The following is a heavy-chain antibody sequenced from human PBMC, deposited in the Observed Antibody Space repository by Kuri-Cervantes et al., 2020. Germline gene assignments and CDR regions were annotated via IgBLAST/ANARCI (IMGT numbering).Heavy chain of an antibody. CDR1: GFTLSSHW. Sequence: GGSLRLCCAASGFTLSSHWMHWVRQGPGKGLVWVARIKSDGSSTSYADSVKGRFTISRDNSKNTLYLQMNSLRAEDTAVYYCAKRDGWFGEGYYYGMDVWCQGTTVTVSS. V-gene: IGHV3-74*01. CDR2: IKSDGSST. D-gene: IGHD3-10*01. CDR3: AKRDGWFGEGYYYGMDV. J-gene: IGHJ6*02.